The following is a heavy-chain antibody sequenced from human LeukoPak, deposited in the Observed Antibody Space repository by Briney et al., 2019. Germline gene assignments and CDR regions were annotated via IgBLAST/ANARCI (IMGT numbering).Heavy chain of an antibody. V-gene: IGHV6-1*01. J-gene: IGHJ2*01. CDR2: TYYRSKWYN. Sequence: SQTLSLTCAISGDSVSSNSAAWNWIRQSPSRGLEWLGRTYYRSKWYNDYAVSVKSRITINPDTSKNQFSLQLNSVTPEDTAVCYCARGPSGYDILTGYSDWYFDLWGRGTLVTVSS. CDR3: ARGPSGYDILTGYSDWYFDL. D-gene: IGHD3-9*01. CDR1: GDSVSSNSAA.